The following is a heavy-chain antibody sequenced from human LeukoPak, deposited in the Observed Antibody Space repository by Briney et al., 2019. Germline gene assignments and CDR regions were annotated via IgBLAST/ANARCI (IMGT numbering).Heavy chain of an antibody. Sequence: WASVKVSCKVSGYTLTELSMHWVRQAPGKGLEWMGGFDPEDGETIYAQKFQGRVTMTEDTSTDTAYMELSSLRSEDTAVYYCAAGILDYGGNSGWNYFDYWGQGTLVTVSS. J-gene: IGHJ4*02. CDR1: GYTLTELS. CDR3: AAGILDYGGNSGWNYFDY. D-gene: IGHD4-23*01. V-gene: IGHV1-24*01. CDR2: FDPEDGET.